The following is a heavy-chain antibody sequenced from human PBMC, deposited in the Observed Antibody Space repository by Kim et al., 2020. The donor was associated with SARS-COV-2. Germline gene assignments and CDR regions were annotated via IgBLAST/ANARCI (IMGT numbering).Heavy chain of an antibody. V-gene: IGHV3-43*02. CDR1: GFTFDDYA. D-gene: IGHD4-17*01. J-gene: IGHJ6*02. CDR3: AKDMSGVDGDPIYYYYGMDV. CDR2: ISGDGGST. Sequence: GGSLRLSCAASGFTFDDYAMHWVRQAPGKGLEWVSLISGDGGSTYYADSVKGRFTISRDNSKNSLYLQMNSLRTEDTALYYCAKDMSGVDGDPIYYYYGMDVWGQGTTVTVSS.